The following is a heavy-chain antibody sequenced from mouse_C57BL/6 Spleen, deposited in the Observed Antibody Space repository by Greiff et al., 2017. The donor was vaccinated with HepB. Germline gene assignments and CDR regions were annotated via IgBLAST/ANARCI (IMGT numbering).Heavy chain of an antibody. Sequence: VQLQQSGPELVKPGASVKISCKASGYAFSSPWMNWVKQRPGKGLEWIGRIYPGDGDTNYNGQFNGKATLTADKSSSTAYTQLSSLTSEESAVYSCTRSSLCYDYGVGYWGQGTTLTVSS. D-gene: IGHD2-4*01. CDR2: IYPGDGDT. V-gene: IGHV1-82*01. CDR1: GYAFSSPW. CDR3: TRSSLCYDYGVGY. J-gene: IGHJ2*01.